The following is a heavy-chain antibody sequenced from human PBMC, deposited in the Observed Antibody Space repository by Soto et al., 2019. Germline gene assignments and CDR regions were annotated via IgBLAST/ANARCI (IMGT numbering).Heavy chain of an antibody. CDR1: GFTFNYYD. CDR2: ISFDGGKK. D-gene: IGHD3-10*01. J-gene: IGHJ6*02. Sequence: GGSLRLSCAASGFTFNYYDIQWVRQAPGKGLEWVAVISFDGGKKYYADSVRGRFTISRGTSKSALYLQMNSLRPEDTAVYYCAKDFKISGGHYGSLNYYYGMDVWGQGTTVTVSS. CDR3: AKDFKISGGHYGSLNYYYGMDV. V-gene: IGHV3-30-3*01.